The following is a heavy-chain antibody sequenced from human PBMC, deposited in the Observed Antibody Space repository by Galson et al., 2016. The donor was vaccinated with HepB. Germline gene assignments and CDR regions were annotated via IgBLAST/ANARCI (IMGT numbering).Heavy chain of an antibody. Sequence: SVKVSCKASGGNFRSYAISWVRQAPGQGLEWMGKIIAMLGMAHYAQNFQDRVTITADTSTSTAYMELRSLRSEDTAVYYCAREGAIDYSSSWLAYWGQGTLVTVSS. J-gene: IGHJ4*02. CDR1: GGNFRSYA. CDR3: AREGAIDYSSSWLAY. D-gene: IGHD6-6*01. V-gene: IGHV1-69*04. CDR2: IIAMLGMA.